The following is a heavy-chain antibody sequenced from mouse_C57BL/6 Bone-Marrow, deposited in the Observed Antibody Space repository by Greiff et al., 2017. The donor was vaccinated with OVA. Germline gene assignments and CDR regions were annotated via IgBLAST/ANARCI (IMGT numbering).Heavy chain of an antibody. D-gene: IGHD2-3*01. V-gene: IGHV5-4*03. CDR1: GFTFSSYA. CDR2: ISDGGSYT. Sequence: DVKLVESGGGLVKPGGSLKLSCAASGFTFSSYAMSWVRQTPEKRLEWVATISDGGSYTYYPDNVKGRFTISRDNAKNNLYLQMSHLKSEDTAMYYCARGGYYSWFAYWGQGTLVTVSA. CDR3: ARGGYYSWFAY. J-gene: IGHJ3*01.